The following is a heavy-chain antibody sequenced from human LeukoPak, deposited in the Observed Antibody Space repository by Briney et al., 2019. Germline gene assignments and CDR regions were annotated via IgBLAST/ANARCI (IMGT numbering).Heavy chain of an antibody. CDR2: ISSSSIYI. CDR1: GFTFSSYS. D-gene: IGHD2-2*01. V-gene: IGHV3-21*01. CDR3: VRVACSSMTSCATVDC. Sequence: PGGSLRLSCAASGFTFSSYSMNWVRQAPGKGLEWVSSISSSSIYIHYADSVKGRFTISRDNAKNTLSLQMNSLRAEDTAVFYCVRVACSSMTSCATVDCWGQGTLVTVSS. J-gene: IGHJ4*02.